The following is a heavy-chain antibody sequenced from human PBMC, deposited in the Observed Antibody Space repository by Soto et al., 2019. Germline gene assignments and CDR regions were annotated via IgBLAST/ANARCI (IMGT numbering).Heavy chain of an antibody. D-gene: IGHD6-13*01. CDR1: GFTLSNTG. J-gene: IGHJ5*01. V-gene: IGHV3-30*18. Sequence: QVQLVESGGGVVQPGTSLRLSCVVSGFTLSNTGVHWVRQAPGKGLEWVAMISHDGFSQHYVDSVRGRFTISRDNSKNTLYLQMHSLRPEDTSVSYCAKDWGSSGWCNRYDSWGQGNLVIVPS. CDR2: ISHDGFSQ. CDR3: AKDWGSSGWCNRYDS.